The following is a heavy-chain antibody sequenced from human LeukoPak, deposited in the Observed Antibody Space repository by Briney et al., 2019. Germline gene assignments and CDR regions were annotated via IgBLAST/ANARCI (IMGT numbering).Heavy chain of an antibody. J-gene: IGHJ4*02. V-gene: IGHV4-39*01. CDR1: GGSISSSSYC. Sequence: SETLSLTCTVSGGSISSSSYCWGRIRQPPGKGLVWIGTICYSGSTFYNPSLKSRVTISVDTSKNQFSLRLSSVTAADTAVYYCARSVYIVVEYYFDCWGQGALVTVSS. D-gene: IGHD2-15*01. CDR3: ARSVYIVVEYYFDC. CDR2: ICYSGST.